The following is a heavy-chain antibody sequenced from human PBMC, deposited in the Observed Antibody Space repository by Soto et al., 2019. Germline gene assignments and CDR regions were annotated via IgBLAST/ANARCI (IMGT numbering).Heavy chain of an antibody. Sequence: QITLKESGPTLVKPTQPLTLTCTFSGFSLSTGGVGVGWIRQPPGKALEWLALIYWDDDKRYSPSLKRRLTITKDTSKNQVVLIMTNMDPVDTATYYCAHMASPPDLEGQFYPYYYYYGLDGWGQGTTVTVSS. CDR1: GFSLSTGGVG. D-gene: IGHD1-1*01. CDR3: AHMASPPDLEGQFYPYYYYYGLDG. J-gene: IGHJ6*02. V-gene: IGHV2-5*02. CDR2: IYWDDDK.